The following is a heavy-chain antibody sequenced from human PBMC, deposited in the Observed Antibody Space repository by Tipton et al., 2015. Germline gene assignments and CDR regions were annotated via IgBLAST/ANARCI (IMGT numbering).Heavy chain of an antibody. CDR1: GGSISSGGYY. D-gene: IGHD2-21*02. CDR3: ATCGGNCYPWGGWFDP. CDR2: IYYTGRT. J-gene: IGHJ5*02. V-gene: IGHV4-31*03. Sequence: TLSLTCTVSGGSISSGGYYWSWIRPHPGKGPGGIGYIYYTGRTLYSPSPGSRAIISVDTSKNQFSLRLSSVTAADTAIYYCATCGGNCYPWGGWFDPWGHGTLVTVSP.